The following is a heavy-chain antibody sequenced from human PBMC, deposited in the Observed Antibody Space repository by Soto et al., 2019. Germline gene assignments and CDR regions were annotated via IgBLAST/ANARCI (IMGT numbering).Heavy chain of an antibody. CDR3: AREEKGMVVVVASAPFYYCYMDD. CDR2: ISSSSSTM. CDR1: GFTFSSYS. D-gene: IGHD2-15*01. J-gene: IGHJ6*03. V-gene: IGHV3-48*01. Sequence: VQLVESGGGLVQPGGSLRLSCAASGFTFSSYSMNWVRQAPGKGLEWVSYISSSSSTMYYADSVKGRFTISRDNTKNSLGLRMNSLRAADTAVYYCAREEKGMVVVVASAPFYYCYMDDWGKGTAVTVSS.